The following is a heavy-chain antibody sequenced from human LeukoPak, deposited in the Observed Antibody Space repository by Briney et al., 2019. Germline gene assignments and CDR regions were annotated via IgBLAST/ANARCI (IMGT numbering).Heavy chain of an antibody. CDR3: AKQSYARSLGE. J-gene: IGHJ4*02. CDR2: TNSGGTTT. D-gene: IGHD3-10*02. V-gene: IGHV3-66*04. CDR1: GFTVSSNY. Sequence: GGSLRLSCAASGFTVSSNYMSWVRQAPGKGLEWISTTNSGGTTTYYAESEKGRFTISRDNFKNALYLQMSSLRVEDTAIYYCAKQSYARSLGEGGPGTLVTVSS.